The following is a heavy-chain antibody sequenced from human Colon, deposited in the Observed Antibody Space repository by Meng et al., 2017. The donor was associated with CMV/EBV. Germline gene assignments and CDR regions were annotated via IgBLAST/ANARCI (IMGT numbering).Heavy chain of an antibody. J-gene: IGHJ4*02. Sequence: GESLKISCAASGFSFSDSTIQWVRQASGKGLEWVGHIRGQANRYATTYAASMKGRFTISRDDSKNMAYLHMDSLKTEDTAVYYCTPALAALPDFDYWGQGTLVTVSS. V-gene: IGHV3-73*01. CDR3: TPALAALPDFDY. CDR2: IRGQANRYAT. CDR1: GFSFSDST. D-gene: IGHD6-6*01.